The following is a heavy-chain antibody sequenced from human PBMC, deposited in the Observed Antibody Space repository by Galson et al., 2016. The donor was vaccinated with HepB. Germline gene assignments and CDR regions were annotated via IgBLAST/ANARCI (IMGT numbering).Heavy chain of an antibody. J-gene: IGHJ6*02. D-gene: IGHD3-10*01. CDR1: GFAFGNYG. Sequence: SLRLSCAASGFAFGNYGMHWVRQAPGKGLEWVAVVWYDGSNDQYAESVRGRFSISRDNAKKTLYLQMDSLRAEDTAVYYCAKVRGFCKNHLCGGVGAWGQGTTVTV. V-gene: IGHV3-33*06. CDR2: VWYDGSND. CDR3: AKVRGFCKNHLCGGVGA.